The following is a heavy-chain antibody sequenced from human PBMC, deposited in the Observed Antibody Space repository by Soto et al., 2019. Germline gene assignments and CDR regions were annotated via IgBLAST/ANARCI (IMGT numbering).Heavy chain of an antibody. CDR2: INHSGST. CDR3: ARGMVPAAMGGPNWFDP. D-gene: IGHD2-2*01. V-gene: IGHV4-34*01. CDR1: GGSFSGYY. Sequence: QVQLQQWGAGLLKPSETLSLTCAVHGGSFSGYYWSWIRQPPGKGLEWIGEINHSGSTNYNPSLKSRVTISVDTSKNQFSLKLSSVTAADTAVYYCARGMVPAAMGGPNWFDPWGQGTLVTVSS. J-gene: IGHJ5*02.